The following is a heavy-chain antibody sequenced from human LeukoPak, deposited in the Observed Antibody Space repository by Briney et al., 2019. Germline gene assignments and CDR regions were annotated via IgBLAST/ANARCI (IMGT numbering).Heavy chain of an antibody. Sequence: SETLSLTCTVSGGSISSSSYYWGWIRQPPGKGLEWIGSIYYSGSTYYNPSLKSRVTISVDTSKNQFSLKLSSVTAADTAVYYCAREMNTVAAYDYWGQGTLVTPSS. V-gene: IGHV4-39*07. J-gene: IGHJ4*02. CDR1: GGSISSSSYY. D-gene: IGHD4-23*01. CDR2: IYYSGST. CDR3: AREMNTVAAYDY.